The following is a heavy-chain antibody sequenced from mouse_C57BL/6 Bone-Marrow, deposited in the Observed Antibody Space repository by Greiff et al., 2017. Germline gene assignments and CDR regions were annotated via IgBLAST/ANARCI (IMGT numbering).Heavy chain of an antibody. V-gene: IGHV10-3*01. CDR1: GFTFNTYA. D-gene: IGHD1-1*01. CDR2: IRSKSSNYAT. J-gene: IGHJ3*01. Sequence: EVKLMESGGGLVQPKGSLKLSCAASGFTFNTYAMHWVRQAPGTGLEWVARIRSKSSNYATYYADSVKDRFTISRDDSQSMLYLQMNNLKTEDKARDDFVREYTGGVWFAYWGQGTLVTVSA. CDR3: VREYTGGVWFAY.